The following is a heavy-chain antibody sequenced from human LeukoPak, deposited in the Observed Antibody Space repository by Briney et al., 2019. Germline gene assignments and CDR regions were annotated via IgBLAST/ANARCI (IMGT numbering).Heavy chain of an antibody. J-gene: IGHJ4*02. V-gene: IGHV1-3*01. D-gene: IGHD6-19*01. Sequence: ASVKVSCKASGYTFTSYAMHWVRQAPGQRLEWIGWINAGKGNTKYSQKFQGRVTITRDTSASTAYMELSSLRSEDTAVYYCAKPRIAVAGTFDYWGQGTLVTVSS. CDR3: AKPRIAVAGTFDY. CDR2: INAGKGNT. CDR1: GYTFTSYA.